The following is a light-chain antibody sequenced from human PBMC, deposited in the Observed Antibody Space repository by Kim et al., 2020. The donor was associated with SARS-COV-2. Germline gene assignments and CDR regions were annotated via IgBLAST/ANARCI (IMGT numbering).Light chain of an antibody. CDR2: NDD. V-gene: IGLV1-36*01. CDR1: YPNIGSNA. CDR3: ATWDDDLDGPV. Sequence: QRVTVSCSGSYPNIGSNAVNWYQQVPGKTPRLLIYNDDVLPAGVSDRFSASKSGSSASLAISGLQSDDEADYFCATWDDDLDGPVFGPGTKVTVL. J-gene: IGLJ1*01.